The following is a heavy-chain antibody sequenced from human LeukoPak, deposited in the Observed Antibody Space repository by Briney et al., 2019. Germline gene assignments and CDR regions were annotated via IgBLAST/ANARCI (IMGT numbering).Heavy chain of an antibody. CDR3: ARDTSRYSSSSPFFAAPAE. CDR1: GGSISSSNW. D-gene: IGHD6-6*01. V-gene: IGHV4-4*02. CDR2: IYHSGST. J-gene: IGHJ4*02. Sequence: SGTLSLTCAVSGGSISSSNWWSWVRQPPGKGLEWIGEIYHSGSTYYNPSLKSRVTISVDRSKNQFSLKLSPVTAADTAVYYCARDTSRYSSSSPFFAAPAEWGQGTLVTVSS.